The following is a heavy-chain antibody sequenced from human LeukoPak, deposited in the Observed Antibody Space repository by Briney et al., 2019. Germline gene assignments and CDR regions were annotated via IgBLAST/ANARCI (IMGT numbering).Heavy chain of an antibody. Sequence: GGPLRLSCAASGFTFSSYWMHWVRHAPGKGLVWVSRINSDGSSTSYADSVKGRFTISRDNAKNTLYLQMNSLRVEDTAVYYCARDCSSTSCYRTGLDPWGQGTLVTVSS. V-gene: IGHV3-74*01. CDR2: INSDGSST. D-gene: IGHD2-2*01. CDR3: ARDCSSTSCYRTGLDP. CDR1: GFTFSSYW. J-gene: IGHJ5*02.